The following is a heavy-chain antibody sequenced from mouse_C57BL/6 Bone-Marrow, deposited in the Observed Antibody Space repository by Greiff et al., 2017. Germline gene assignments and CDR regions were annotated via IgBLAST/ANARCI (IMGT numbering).Heavy chain of an antibody. CDR3: TGGLLTRV. J-gene: IGHJ1*03. Sequence: EVQRVESGAELVRPGASVKLSCTASGFNIKDDYMHWVKQRPEQGLEWIGWIDPENGDTEYASKFQGKATITTDTSSNTAYLQLSSLTSEDTAVYYCTGGLLTRVWGTGTTVTVSS. V-gene: IGHV14-4*01. CDR1: GFNIKDDY. CDR2: IDPENGDT. D-gene: IGHD2-3*01.